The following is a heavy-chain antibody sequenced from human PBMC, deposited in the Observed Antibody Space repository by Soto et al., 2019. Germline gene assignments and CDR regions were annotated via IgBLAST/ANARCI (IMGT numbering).Heavy chain of an antibody. CDR3: AREFGYCSGGRCYSWNYYSYGMDV. CDR1: GFTFSSYA. Sequence: QVQLVESGGGVVQPGRSLRLSCAASGFTFSSYAMHWVRQAPGKGLEWVADISYDGSNKYYADSVKGRFTISRDNSKNTVYVHMNSRRAEETAVYYCAREFGYCSGGRCYSWNYYSYGMDVWGQGTTVTVSS. V-gene: IGHV3-30-3*01. J-gene: IGHJ6*02. CDR2: ISYDGSNK. D-gene: IGHD2-15*01.